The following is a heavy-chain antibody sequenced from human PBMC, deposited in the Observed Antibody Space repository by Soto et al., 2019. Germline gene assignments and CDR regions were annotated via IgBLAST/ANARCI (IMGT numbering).Heavy chain of an antibody. Sequence: PSETLSLTCTVSGGTMNIYYWTWIRQPAGKGLEWIGRIYSSGSTKYNPSLQSRVTMSLDTSKNQFSLRLTSVTAADTAVYYCARGQRFSDWFDPWGQGTLVTVSS. D-gene: IGHD3-3*01. CDR1: GGTMNIYY. J-gene: IGHJ5*02. CDR2: IYSSGST. CDR3: ARGQRFSDWFDP. V-gene: IGHV4-4*07.